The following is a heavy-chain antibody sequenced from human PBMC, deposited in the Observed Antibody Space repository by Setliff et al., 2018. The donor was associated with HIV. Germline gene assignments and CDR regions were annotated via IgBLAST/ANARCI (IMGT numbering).Heavy chain of an antibody. Sequence: GGSLRLSCATSGFTFSPYAIHWVRQAPGMGLEWVAMIWADEITKFYADSVKGRFTISRDNSKNTMYLQMNTLRAEDTAVYYCARGPTTVTNYYYYYMDVWGKGTTVTVSS. CDR1: GFTFSPYA. CDR2: IWADEITK. CDR3: ARGPTTVTNYYYYYMDV. J-gene: IGHJ6*03. V-gene: IGHV3-33*01. D-gene: IGHD4-17*01.